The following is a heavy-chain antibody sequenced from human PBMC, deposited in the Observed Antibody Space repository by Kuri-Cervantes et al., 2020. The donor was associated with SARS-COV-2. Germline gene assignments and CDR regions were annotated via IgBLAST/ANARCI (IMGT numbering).Heavy chain of an antibody. V-gene: IGHV4-38-2*02. CDR3: ARGDTYYYDSSGYWVY. Sequence: SETLSLTCTVSGDSISSGYYWGWIRQPPGKGLEWIGSIYHSGSTYYNPSLKSRVTISVDTSKNQFSLKLSSVTAADTAVYYCARGDTYYYDSSGYWVYWGQGTLVTVSS. CDR1: GDSISSGYY. J-gene: IGHJ4*02. D-gene: IGHD3-22*01. CDR2: IYHSGST.